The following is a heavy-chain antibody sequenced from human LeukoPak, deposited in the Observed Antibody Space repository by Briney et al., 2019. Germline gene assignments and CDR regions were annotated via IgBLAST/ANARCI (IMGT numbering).Heavy chain of an antibody. V-gene: IGHV3-48*03. CDR1: GFTFSSYE. CDR2: ISSSGSTI. D-gene: IGHD1-26*01. CDR3: ARDTLGALFDY. J-gene: IGHJ4*02. Sequence: GGSLRLSCAASGFTFSSYEMNWVRQAPGKGLEWVSYISSSGSTIYYADSVKGRFTISRDNAKNSLYLQMNSLRAEDTAVYYCARDTLGALFDYWGQGTLVTVAS.